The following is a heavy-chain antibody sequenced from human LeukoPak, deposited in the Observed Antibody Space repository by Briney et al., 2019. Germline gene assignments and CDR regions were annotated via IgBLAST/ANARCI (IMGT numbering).Heavy chain of an antibody. CDR3: SKLAVASADS. J-gene: IGHJ4*02. Sequence: GGPLRLFCAASGFSFSDYEMNWVRQAPGKGLEWVSNISPSGGTKYYADSVKGRFTISRDNAKNSLYLRMNSLRAEDTGVYYCSKLAVASADSWGQGTLVTVSS. D-gene: IGHD6-19*01. CDR2: ISPSGGTK. V-gene: IGHV3-48*03. CDR1: GFSFSDYE.